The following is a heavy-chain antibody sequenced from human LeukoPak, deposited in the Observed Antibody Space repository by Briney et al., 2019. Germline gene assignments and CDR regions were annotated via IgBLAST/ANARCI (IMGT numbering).Heavy chain of an antibody. CDR3: ARGPSLVPATIYYHYMDV. V-gene: IGHV3-53*01. CDR1: GFTVGSNY. CDR2: IYGDDYT. Sequence: PGGSLRLSCAASGFTVGSNYMTWVRQAPGKGLEWVALIYGDDYTFYVDSVEGRFTVSRDRSKNTVYLRLNSLRPEDTAVYFCARGPSLVPATIYYHYMDVWGTGTTVTVSS. D-gene: IGHD2-2*01. J-gene: IGHJ6*03.